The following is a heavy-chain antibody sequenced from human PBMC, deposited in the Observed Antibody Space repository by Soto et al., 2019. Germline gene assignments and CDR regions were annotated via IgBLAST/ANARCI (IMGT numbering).Heavy chain of an antibody. CDR3: ARDRTIVATTSYYGMDV. V-gene: IGHV4-59*01. CDR2: IYYSGST. Sequence: SETLSLTCTVSGGSISSYYWSWIRPPPGKGLEWIGYIYYSGSTNYNPSLKSRVTISVDTSKNQFSLKLSSVTAADTAVYYCARDRTIVATTSYYGMDVWGQGTTVTVSS. D-gene: IGHD5-12*01. J-gene: IGHJ6*02. CDR1: GGSISSYY.